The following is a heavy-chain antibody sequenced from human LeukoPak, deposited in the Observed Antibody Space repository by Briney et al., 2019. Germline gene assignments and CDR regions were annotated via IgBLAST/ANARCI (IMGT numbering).Heavy chain of an antibody. CDR3: ARDSSGWYYFDY. CDR1: GFTFSSYS. CDR2: ISSSSSYI. D-gene: IGHD6-19*01. J-gene: IGHJ4*02. V-gene: IGHV3-21*01. Sequence: GGSLRLSCAASGFTFSSYSMNWVRQAPGRGLEWVSSISSSSSYIYYADSVKGRFTISRDNAKNSLYLQMNSLRAEDTAVYYCARDSSGWYYFDYWGQGTLVTVSS.